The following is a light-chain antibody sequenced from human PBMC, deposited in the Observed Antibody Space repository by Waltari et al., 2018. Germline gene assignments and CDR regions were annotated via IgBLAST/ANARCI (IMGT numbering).Light chain of an antibody. Sequence: DIVMTQSPLSLPVTPGEPASISCKSSRSLLHSSGYNYVDWYLQKPGQSPQLLISLGSNRASGVPDRCSGSGSGTDFTLKISRVEAEDVGFYYCMQALQSPLTFGGGTKVEIK. J-gene: IGKJ4*01. V-gene: IGKV2-28*01. CDR1: RSLLHSSGYNY. CDR3: MQALQSPLT. CDR2: LGS.